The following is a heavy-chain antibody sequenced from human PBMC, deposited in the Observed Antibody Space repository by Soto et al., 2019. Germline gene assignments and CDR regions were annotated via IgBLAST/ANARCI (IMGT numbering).Heavy chain of an antibody. CDR2: IIPILGIA. J-gene: IGHJ3*02. V-gene: IGHV1-69*02. D-gene: IGHD2-8*01. CDR3: ARARYCTNGVCPAFAFDI. Sequence: SVKVSCKASGGTFSSYTISWVRQAPGQGLEWMGRIIPILGIANYAQKYQGRDTITADKSTSTAYMELSSLRSEVTAVFYCARARYCTNGVCPAFAFDIWGQGTMVTVSS. CDR1: GGTFSSYT.